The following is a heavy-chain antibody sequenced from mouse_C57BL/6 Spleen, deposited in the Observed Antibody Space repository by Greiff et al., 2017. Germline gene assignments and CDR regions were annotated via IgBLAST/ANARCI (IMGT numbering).Heavy chain of an antibody. CDR3: ARLWHSGLAD. CDR1: GYTFTSYW. V-gene: IGHV1-52*01. Sequence: QVQLQQPGAELVRPGSSVKLSCKASGYTFTSYWMHWVKQRPIQGLEWIGNIDPAGSETHYNPKFKDKATMTVDKSSSTVYMQLSSLTSEASAVYYCARLWHSGLADWGQGTLVTVSA. J-gene: IGHJ3*01. D-gene: IGHD1-3*01. CDR2: IDPAGSET.